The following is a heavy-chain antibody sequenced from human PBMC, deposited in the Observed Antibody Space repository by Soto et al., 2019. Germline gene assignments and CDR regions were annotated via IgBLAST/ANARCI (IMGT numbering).Heavy chain of an antibody. J-gene: IGHJ4*02. CDR2: IYYSGST. Sequence: PSETLSLTCTVSGGSISSYYWSWIRQPPGKGLEWIGYIYYSGSTNYNPSLKSRVTISVDTSKNQFSLKLSSVTAADTAVYYCARDRYDFWSGYLDYWGQGTLVTVSS. D-gene: IGHD3-3*01. CDR3: ARDRYDFWSGYLDY. CDR1: GGSISSYY. V-gene: IGHV4-59*01.